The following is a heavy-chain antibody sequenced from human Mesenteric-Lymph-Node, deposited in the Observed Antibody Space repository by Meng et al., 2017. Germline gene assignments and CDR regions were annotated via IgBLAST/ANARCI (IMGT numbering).Heavy chain of an antibody. V-gene: IGHV4-59*01. D-gene: IGHD5-12*01. Sequence: GSLRLSCTVSGGSISSYYWSWIRQPPGKGLEWIGYIYYSGSTNYNPSLKSRVTISVDTSKNQFSLKLSSVTAADTAVYYCARGGNIVAPYGMDVWGQGTTVTVSS. J-gene: IGHJ6*02. CDR1: GGSISSYY. CDR2: IYYSGST. CDR3: ARGGNIVAPYGMDV.